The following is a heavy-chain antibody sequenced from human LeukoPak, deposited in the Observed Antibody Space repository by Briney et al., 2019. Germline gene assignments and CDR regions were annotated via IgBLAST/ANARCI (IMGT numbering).Heavy chain of an antibody. J-gene: IGHJ5*02. CDR2: ISWNSGSI. CDR1: GFTFDDYA. Sequence: PGGSLRLSCAASGFTFDDYAMHWVRQAPGKGLEWVSGISWNSGSIGYADSVKGRFTISRDNAKNSLYLQMNSLRAEDTAVYYCARDCSGGSCYYNEYNWFDPWGQGALVTVSS. CDR3: ARDCSGGSCYYNEYNWFDP. D-gene: IGHD2-15*01. V-gene: IGHV3-9*01.